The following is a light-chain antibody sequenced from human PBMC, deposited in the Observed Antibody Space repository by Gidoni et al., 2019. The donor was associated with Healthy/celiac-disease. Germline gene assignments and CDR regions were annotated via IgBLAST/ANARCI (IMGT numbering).Light chain of an antibody. J-gene: IGKJ4*01. V-gene: IGKV1-39*01. CDR1: QSIRSY. CDR2: AAS. Sequence: DIQMTQSPSSLSASVGDRVTISCRASQSIRSYLNWYQQKPGKAPKLRIYAASSLQSGVPSRFSGSGSGTDFPLTISSPQPEDFATYYCQQSYSTPSFXGXTKVEIK. CDR3: QQSYSTPS.